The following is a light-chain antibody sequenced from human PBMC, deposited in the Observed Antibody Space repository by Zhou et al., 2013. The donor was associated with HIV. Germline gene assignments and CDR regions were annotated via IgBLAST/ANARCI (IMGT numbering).Light chain of an antibody. Sequence: EIVLTQSPGTLSLSPGERAILSCRASQTVSRNYLAWYQHKPGQAPRLLIYGASSRATDIPDRFSGSGSGTDFTLTITRLEPEDSAVYYCQQYANAPRSFGQGTKLEIK. CDR2: GAS. CDR1: QTVSRNY. CDR3: QQYANAPRS. V-gene: IGKV3-20*01. J-gene: IGKJ2*03.